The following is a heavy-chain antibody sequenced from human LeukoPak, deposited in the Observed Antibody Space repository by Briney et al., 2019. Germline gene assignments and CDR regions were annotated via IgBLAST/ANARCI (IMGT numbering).Heavy chain of an antibody. CDR2: IIPILGIA. D-gene: IGHD3-16*01. J-gene: IGHJ4*02. Sequence: SVKVSCKASGGTFSSYAISWVRQAPGQGLEWMGRIIPILGIANYAQKFQGRVTMTTDTSTNTAYMELRSLTSDDTAVYYCARDPPGLTLGSPGDYWGQGTLVIVSS. CDR1: GGTFSSYA. CDR3: ARDPPGLTLGSPGDY. V-gene: IGHV1-69*04.